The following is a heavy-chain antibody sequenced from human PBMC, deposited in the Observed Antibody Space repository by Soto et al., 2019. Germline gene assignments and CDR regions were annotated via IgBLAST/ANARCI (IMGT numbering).Heavy chain of an antibody. V-gene: IGHV4-30-4*01. CDR2: IYYSGGT. D-gene: IGHD3-10*01. Sequence: SETLSLTCTVSGGSISSGDYYWSWIRQPPGKGLEWIGYIYYSGGTYYNPSLKSRVTISVDTSKNQFSLKLSSVTAADTAVYYCARAFIRYHYGSGSYDWFDPWGQGTLVTVSS. J-gene: IGHJ5*02. CDR1: GGSISSGDYY. CDR3: ARAFIRYHYGSGSYDWFDP.